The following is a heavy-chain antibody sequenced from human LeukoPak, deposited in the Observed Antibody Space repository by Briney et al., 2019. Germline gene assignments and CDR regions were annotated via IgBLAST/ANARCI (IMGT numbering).Heavy chain of an antibody. J-gene: IGHJ4*02. V-gene: IGHV1-69*06. CDR1: GGTFSSYA. CDR2: IIPIFGTA. CDR3: ARDVIVAGTNYFDY. D-gene: IGHD6-19*01. Sequence: GASVKVSCKASGGTFSSYAISWVRQAPGQGLEWMGGIIPIFGTANYAQKFQGRVTITADKSTSTAYMELSSLRSEDTAVYYCARDVIVAGTNYFDYWGQGTLVTVSS.